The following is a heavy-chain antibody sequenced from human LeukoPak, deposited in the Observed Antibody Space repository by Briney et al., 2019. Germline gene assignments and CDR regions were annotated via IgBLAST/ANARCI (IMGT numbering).Heavy chain of an antibody. CDR2: ITNSSRYT. D-gene: IGHD2/OR15-2a*01. Sequence: GGSLRLSCAASGFIFSNYIMNWVRQAPGKGLEWVSSITNSSRYTYYADSVRGRFTISRDNAKNSLYLQMNSLRAEDTAVYFCAKSRGSNTYSAPDNWGQGTLVSVSS. V-gene: IGHV3-21*04. CDR1: GFIFSNYI. J-gene: IGHJ4*02. CDR3: AKSRGSNTYSAPDN.